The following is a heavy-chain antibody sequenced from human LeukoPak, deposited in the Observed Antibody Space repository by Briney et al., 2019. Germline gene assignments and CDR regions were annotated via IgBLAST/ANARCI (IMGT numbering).Heavy chain of an antibody. CDR2: IKSKTDGGTT. J-gene: IGHJ4*02. CDR3: TTDGEYCSSTSCAAFDY. V-gene: IGHV3-15*01. D-gene: IGHD2-2*01. Sequence: GGSLSLSCAASGFTLSNAWMSWVRQAPGKGLEWVGRIKSKTDGGTTDYAAPVKGRFTISRDDSKNTLYLQMNSLKTEDTAVYYCTTDGEYCSSTSCAAFDYWGQGTLVTVSS. CDR1: GFTLSNAW.